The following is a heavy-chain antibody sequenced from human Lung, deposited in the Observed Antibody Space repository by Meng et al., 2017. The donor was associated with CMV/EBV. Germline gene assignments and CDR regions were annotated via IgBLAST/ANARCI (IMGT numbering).Heavy chain of an antibody. CDR3: ARGQVQCSTINCHDYRFSGMDV. D-gene: IGHD3-3*01. V-gene: IGHV1-8*01. CDR2: MNPNRGNT. Sequence: ASXXVSXKASGYTFSYNDIIWVRQASGQGLEWVGWMNPNRGNTAYAQKFQGRVTMTRDTSTSIAYMELSSLRSGDTAVYYCARGQVQCSTINCHDYRFSGMDVWXQGTXVTVSS. CDR1: GYTFSYND. J-gene: IGHJ6*02.